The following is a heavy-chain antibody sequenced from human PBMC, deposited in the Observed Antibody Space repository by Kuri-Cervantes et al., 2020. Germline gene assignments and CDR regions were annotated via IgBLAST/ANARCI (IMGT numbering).Heavy chain of an antibody. V-gene: IGHV3-74*01. CDR2: INSDGSST. Sequence: GESLKISCAASGFTFSSYWMHWVRQAPGRGLVWVSRINSDGSSTSYADSVKGRFTISRDNAKNTLYLQMNSLRAEDTAVYYCAKVQVDYYDILTGYPMGWFDPWGQGTLVTVSS. D-gene: IGHD3-9*01. CDR1: GFTFSSYW. J-gene: IGHJ5*02. CDR3: AKVQVDYYDILTGYPMGWFDP.